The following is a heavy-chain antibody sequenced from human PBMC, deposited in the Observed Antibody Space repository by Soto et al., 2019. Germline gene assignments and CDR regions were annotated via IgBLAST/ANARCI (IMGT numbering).Heavy chain of an antibody. CDR1: GGSISSYY. J-gene: IGHJ4*02. D-gene: IGHD6-6*01. CDR3: ARAGGVPSPSFFDY. Sequence: SETLSLTCAVSGGSISSYYWSWIRQPPGKGLEWIGYIYYSGSTNYNPSLKSRVTISVDTSKNPFSLKLSTVTAADTAVYYCARAGGVPSPSFFDYWGQGTLVTVSS. CDR2: IYYSGST. V-gene: IGHV4-59*12.